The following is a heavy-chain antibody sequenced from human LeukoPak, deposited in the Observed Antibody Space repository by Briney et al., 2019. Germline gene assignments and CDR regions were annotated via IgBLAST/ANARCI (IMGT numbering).Heavy chain of an antibody. CDR1: GFTLSDHW. CDR3: ARGGWYFDY. V-gene: IGHV3-7*04. J-gene: IGHJ4*02. D-gene: IGHD6-19*01. CDR2: IKQDGSEK. Sequence: PGGSLRPSCAASGFTLSDHWMTWVRQAPGKGLEWVAYIKQDGSEKYYVDSVKGRFTISRDNSKNSLYLQMNSLRAEDTAVYYCARGGWYFDYWGQGTLVTVSS.